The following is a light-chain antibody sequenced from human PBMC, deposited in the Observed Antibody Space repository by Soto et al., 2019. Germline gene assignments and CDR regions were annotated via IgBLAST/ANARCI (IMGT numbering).Light chain of an antibody. CDR3: SSYSSSSTLVV. CDR2: DVS. V-gene: IGLV2-14*03. J-gene: IGLJ2*01. CDR1: SSDVGGYDY. Sequence: QSALTQPASVSGSPGQSITISCTGTSSDVGGYDYVSWYQQYPGKAPKLMIYDVSNRPSGVSNRFSGSKSGNTASLTISGHQAEDAADYYCSSYSSSSTLVVFGGGTKLTVL.